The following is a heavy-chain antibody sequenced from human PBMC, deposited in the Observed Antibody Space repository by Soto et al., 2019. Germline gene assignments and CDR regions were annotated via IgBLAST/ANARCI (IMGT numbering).Heavy chain of an antibody. CDR2: ISSSSSTI. V-gene: IGHV3-48*02. D-gene: IGHD6-13*01. CDR1: GFTFSSYS. J-gene: IGHJ6*02. Sequence: GGSLRLSCAASGFTFSSYSMNWVRQAPGKGLEWVSYISSSSSTIYYADSVKGRFTISRDNAKNSLYLQMNSLRDEDTAVYYCARGTGGVHYSSSPNYYYYYGMDVWGQGTTVTVSS. CDR3: ARGTGGVHYSSSPNYYYYYGMDV.